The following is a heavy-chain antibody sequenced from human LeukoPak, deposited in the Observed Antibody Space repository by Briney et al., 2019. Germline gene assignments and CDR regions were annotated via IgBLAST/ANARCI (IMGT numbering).Heavy chain of an antibody. CDR2: ISTYNGNT. CDR3: ARDYRTGFDY. J-gene: IGHJ4*02. V-gene: IGHV1-18*01. CDR1: GYTFTSHG. D-gene: IGHD7-27*01. Sequence: ASVKVSCKASGYTFTSHGISWVRQAPGQGLEWLGWISTYNGNTHYAQKLQGRVTMTTDTSTTTAYMELRSLRSDDTAVYYCARDYRTGFDYWGQGTLVTVSS.